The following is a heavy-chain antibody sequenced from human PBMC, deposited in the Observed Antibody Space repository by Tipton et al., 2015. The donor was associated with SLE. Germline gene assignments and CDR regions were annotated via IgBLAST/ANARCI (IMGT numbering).Heavy chain of an antibody. CDR2: INPNSGGT. V-gene: IGHV1-2*02. CDR1: GYTFTGYY. CDR3: ARDSFWIPAAGNGAFDI. J-gene: IGHJ3*02. D-gene: IGHD6-13*01. Sequence: QVQLVQSGADVKKPGASVKVSCEASGYTFTGYYMHWVRQAPGQGLEWMGWINPNSGGTNYAQKFQGRVTMTRDTSISTAYMELSRLRSDDTAVYYCARDSFWIPAAGNGAFDIWGQGTMVTVSS.